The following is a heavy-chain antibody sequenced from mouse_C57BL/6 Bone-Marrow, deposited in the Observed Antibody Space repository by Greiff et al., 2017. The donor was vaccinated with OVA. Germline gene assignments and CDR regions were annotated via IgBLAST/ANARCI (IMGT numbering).Heavy chain of an antibody. CDR3: AIHYSNYEGFAY. CDR1: GYTFTSYW. D-gene: IGHD2-5*01. Sequence: QVQLQQPGAELVKPGASMKVSCKASGYTFTSYWMHWVKQRPGQGLEWIGRIHPSDSDTNYNQKFKGKATLTVDKSSSTAYMQLSSLTSEDSAVYYCAIHYSNYEGFAYWGQGTLVTVSA. CDR2: IHPSDSDT. V-gene: IGHV1-74*01. J-gene: IGHJ3*01.